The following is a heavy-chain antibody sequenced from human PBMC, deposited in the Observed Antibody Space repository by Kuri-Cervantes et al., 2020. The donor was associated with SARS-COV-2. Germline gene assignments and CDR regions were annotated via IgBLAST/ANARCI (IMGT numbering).Heavy chain of an antibody. Sequence: GGSLRLSCAASGFTFSSYWMSWVRQAPGKGLEWVANIKQDGSEKYYVDSVKGRFTISRDNARNPLYLQMNSLRAEDTAVYYCARERQNYDFWSGYVGSYFDYWGQGTLVTVSS. V-gene: IGHV3-7*01. CDR1: GFTFSSYW. D-gene: IGHD3-3*01. CDR3: ARERQNYDFWSGYVGSYFDY. CDR2: IKQDGSEK. J-gene: IGHJ4*02.